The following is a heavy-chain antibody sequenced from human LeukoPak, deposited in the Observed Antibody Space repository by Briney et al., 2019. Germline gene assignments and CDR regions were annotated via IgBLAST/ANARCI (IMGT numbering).Heavy chain of an antibody. V-gene: IGHV1-46*01. CDR2: VNPSGGST. D-gene: IGHD3-22*01. CDR3: ARDRRDYFDSRGYYYPLGY. J-gene: IGHJ4*02. CDR1: GYTFTTYY. Sequence: ASVKVSCKASGYTFTTYYMRWVRQAPGQGLEWIGIVNPSGGSTSYTQKFQGRVTMTRDTSTSTVYMELSSLRSEDTAVYYCARDRRDYFDSRGYYYPLGYWGQGTLVTVSS.